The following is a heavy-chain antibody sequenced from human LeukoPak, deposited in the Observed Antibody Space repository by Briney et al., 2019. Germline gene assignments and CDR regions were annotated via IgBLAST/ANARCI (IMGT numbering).Heavy chain of an antibody. Sequence: PGGSLRLSCAASGFTFSSYAMGWVRQAPGKGLEWVSAISGSGGSTYYADSVKGRFTISRDNSKNTLYLQMNSLRAEDTAVYYCAKFLYSFDAFDIWGQGTMVTVSS. D-gene: IGHD6-13*01. CDR1: GFTFSSYA. V-gene: IGHV3-23*01. CDR3: AKFLYSFDAFDI. J-gene: IGHJ3*02. CDR2: ISGSGGST.